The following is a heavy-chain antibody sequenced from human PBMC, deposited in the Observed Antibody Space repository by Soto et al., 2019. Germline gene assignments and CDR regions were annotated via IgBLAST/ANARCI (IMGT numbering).Heavy chain of an antibody. CDR2: IYFTGST. CDR1: GGAVSSGTYY. J-gene: IGHJ5*02. V-gene: IGHV4-61*01. CDR3: TRGPPRVQWFDP. Sequence: SETLSLICTVSGGAVSSGTYYWSWIRQPPGKGLEWIGHIYFTGSTNYNPSLKSRVTMSLDTSRNQFSLKLSSVTAADTAVYYCTRGPPRVQWFDPWGLGTLVTVSS.